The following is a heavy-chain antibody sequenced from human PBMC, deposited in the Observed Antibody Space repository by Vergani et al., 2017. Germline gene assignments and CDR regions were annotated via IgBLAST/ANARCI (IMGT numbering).Heavy chain of an antibody. J-gene: IGHJ6*04. Sequence: QVQLVQSGAEVKKPGSSVKVSCKASGGTFSSYAISWVRQAPGQGLEWMGGIIPIFGTANYAQKFQGRVTITADESTSTAYMELSSLRSEDTAVYYCARGYYGSGSYYYYYYGMDGWGEGTTVTVSS. CDR1: GGTFSSYA. CDR3: ARGYYGSGSYYYYYYGMDG. CDR2: IIPIFGTA. D-gene: IGHD3-10*01. V-gene: IGHV1-69*12.